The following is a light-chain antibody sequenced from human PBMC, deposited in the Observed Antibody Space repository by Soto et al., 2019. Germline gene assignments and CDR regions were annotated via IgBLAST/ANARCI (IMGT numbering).Light chain of an antibody. J-gene: IGLJ1*01. CDR1: SSDVGGYNY. CDR3: SSYAGSNNLEV. CDR2: EVS. Sequence: QSVLTKPPTASGSPGQSVTISCTGTSSDVGGYNYVSWYQQHPGKAPKLMIYEVSKRPSRLSARFSGSMSGTTASLTVSGLRAVDEAGYFCSSYAGSNNLEVFGTGTKVTVL. V-gene: IGLV2-8*01.